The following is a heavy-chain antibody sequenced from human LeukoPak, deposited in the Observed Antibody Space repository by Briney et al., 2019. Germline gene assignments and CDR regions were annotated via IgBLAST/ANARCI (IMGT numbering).Heavy chain of an antibody. J-gene: IGHJ4*02. D-gene: IGHD3-22*01. CDR1: GFTFSSYS. CDR2: ISSSSSTI. CDR3: ARETITYYYDS. Sequence: GGSLRLSCAASGFTFSSYSMNWVRQAPGKGLEWVSYISSSSSTIYYADSVKGRFTISRDNAKNSLYLQMNSLRAEDTAVYYCARETITYYYDSWGQGTLVTVSS. V-gene: IGHV3-48*01.